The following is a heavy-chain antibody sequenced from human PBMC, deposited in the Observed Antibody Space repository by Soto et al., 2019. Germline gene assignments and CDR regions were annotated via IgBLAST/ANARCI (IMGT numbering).Heavy chain of an antibody. V-gene: IGHV1-69*13. D-gene: IGHD2-15*01. CDR3: ARGPPVVVVVAATNTIPNWFDP. Sequence: SVKVSCKASGGTFSSYAISWVRQAPGQGLEWMGGIIPIFGTANYAQKFQGRVTITADESTSTAYMELSSLRSEDTAVYYCARGPPVVVVVAATNTIPNWFDPWGQGTLVTVSS. J-gene: IGHJ5*02. CDR2: IIPIFGTA. CDR1: GGTFSSYA.